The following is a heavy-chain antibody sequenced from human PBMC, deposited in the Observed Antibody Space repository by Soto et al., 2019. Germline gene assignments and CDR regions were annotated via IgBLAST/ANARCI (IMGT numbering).Heavy chain of an antibody. V-gene: IGHV3-33*01. J-gene: IGHJ4*02. CDR2: IWYDGSNK. Sequence: QVQLVESGGGVVQPGRSLRLSCAASGFTFSSYGMHWVRQAPGKGLEWVAVIWYDGSNKYYAESVKGRLTIYRDNSKNTLYLQMNSLRVEDTAVYYCTRGLGSSGYYSSDYWGQGTLVTVSS. CDR3: TRGLGSSGYYSSDY. CDR1: GFTFSSYG. D-gene: IGHD3-22*01.